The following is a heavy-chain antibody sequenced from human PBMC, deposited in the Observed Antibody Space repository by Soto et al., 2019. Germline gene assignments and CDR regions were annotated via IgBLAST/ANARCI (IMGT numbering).Heavy chain of an antibody. CDR1: GFTFSSYA. V-gene: IGHV3-23*01. Sequence: GGSLRLSCAASGFTFSSYAMSWVRQAPGKGLEWVSAISGSGGSTYYADSVKGRFTISRDNSKNTLYLQMNSLRAEDTAVYYCAKDNGSGKYYYYGMDVWGQGTTVTVSS. J-gene: IGHJ6*02. D-gene: IGHD3-10*01. CDR3: AKDNGSGKYYYYGMDV. CDR2: ISGSGGST.